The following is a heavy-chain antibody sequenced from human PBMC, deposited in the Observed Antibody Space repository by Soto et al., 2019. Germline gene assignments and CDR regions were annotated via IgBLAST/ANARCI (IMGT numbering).Heavy chain of an antibody. V-gene: IGHV5-51*01. D-gene: IGHD3-10*01. CDR2: ICPGDSDA. Sequence: GESLKISCKGSGYTFSKYWIGWVRQTPGKGLEWMGMICPGDSDARYSPSFEGQVTFSVDKSINTAYLQWNSLKASDTAMYYCARQGGEYNTMSDYWGQGTLVTAPQ. J-gene: IGHJ4*02. CDR3: ARQGGEYNTMSDY. CDR1: GYTFSKYW.